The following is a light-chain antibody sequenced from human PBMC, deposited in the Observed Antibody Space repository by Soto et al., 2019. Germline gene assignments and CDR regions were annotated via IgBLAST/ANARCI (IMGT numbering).Light chain of an antibody. J-gene: IGKJ1*01. CDR1: QSVSKN. V-gene: IGKV3-11*01. CDR3: QQRTNLPWT. Sequence: EIVLTQSPATLSLSPGERATLSCRASQSVSKNLVWYQQKPGQSPRLLIYDASDRATGIPARFRGSGSGTDFTLTISSLEPEDFAVYYCQQRTNLPWTFGQGTKVEIK. CDR2: DAS.